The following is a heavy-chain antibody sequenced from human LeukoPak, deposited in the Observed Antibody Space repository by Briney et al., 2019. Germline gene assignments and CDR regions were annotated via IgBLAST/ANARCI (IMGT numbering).Heavy chain of an antibody. D-gene: IGHD3-3*01. J-gene: IGHJ4*02. CDR1: GYSFTKNW. V-gene: IGHV5-51*01. CDR3: ARQNDFRLDY. CDR2: IYPVDSDT. Sequence: GESLKISCKGYGYSFTKNWIGWVRQMPGKGLEWMGIIYPVDSDTRYSPSFQGQVTISVDTSIGTAYLQWSSLKASDTAIYYCARQNDFRLDYWGQGTLVTVSS.